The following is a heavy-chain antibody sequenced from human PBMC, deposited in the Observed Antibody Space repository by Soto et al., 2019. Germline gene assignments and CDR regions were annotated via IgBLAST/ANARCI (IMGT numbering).Heavy chain of an antibody. J-gene: IGHJ4*02. CDR1: GASISSDVYY. V-gene: IGHV4-31*03. D-gene: IGHD3-10*01. Sequence: SETLSLTCTVPGASISSDVYYWSWIRQHPGTGLECVGYIYYSGTTYYIPSLKSRLTVSLDTSKNQFSLELSSVTAADTAMYYCASGRTYYYGSGSYGFDYWGQGTPVT. CDR2: IYYSGTT. CDR3: ASGRTYYYGSGSYGFDY.